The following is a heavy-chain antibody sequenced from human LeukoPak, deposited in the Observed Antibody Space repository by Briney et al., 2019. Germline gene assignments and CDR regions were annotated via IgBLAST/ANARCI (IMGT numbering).Heavy chain of an antibody. CDR2: IKQDGSEK. V-gene: IGHV3-7*03. D-gene: IGHD6-13*01. J-gene: IGHJ4*02. CDR3: AREPGSIAAAGTFDY. Sequence: PGGSLRLSCAASGFTFSSYWMSWVRQAPGEGLEWVANIKQDGSEKYYVDSVKGRFTISRDNAKNSLYLQMGSLRAEDTAVYYCAREPGSIAAAGTFDYWGQGTLVTVSS. CDR1: GFTFSSYW.